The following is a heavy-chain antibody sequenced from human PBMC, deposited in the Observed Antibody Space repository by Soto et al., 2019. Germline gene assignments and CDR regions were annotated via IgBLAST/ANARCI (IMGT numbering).Heavy chain of an antibody. CDR1: GGSISSGGYY. Sequence: SETLSLTCTVSGGSISSGGYYWSWIRQHPGKGLEWIGYIYYSGSTYYNPSLKSRVTISVDTSKNQFSLKLSSVTAADTAVYYCARDPIVPPRNLANYFDYWGQGTLVTVSS. J-gene: IGHJ4*02. CDR2: IYYSGST. CDR3: ARDPIVPPRNLANYFDY. D-gene: IGHD2-2*01. V-gene: IGHV4-31*03.